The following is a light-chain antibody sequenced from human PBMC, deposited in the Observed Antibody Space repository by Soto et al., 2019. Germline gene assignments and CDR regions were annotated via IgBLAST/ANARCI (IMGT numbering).Light chain of an antibody. CDR2: WAS. V-gene: IGKV4-1*01. Sequence: DIVMTQSPDSLAVSLGERATINCKSSQTVLHGSNYLAWYQQKPGQPPKLLIYWASTRESGVPDRFSGSGSGTDFTLTISSLQAEDVAVYYFQQYYTTPVTFGQGTKVEIK. CDR3: QQYYTTPVT. J-gene: IGKJ1*01. CDR1: QTVLHGSNY.